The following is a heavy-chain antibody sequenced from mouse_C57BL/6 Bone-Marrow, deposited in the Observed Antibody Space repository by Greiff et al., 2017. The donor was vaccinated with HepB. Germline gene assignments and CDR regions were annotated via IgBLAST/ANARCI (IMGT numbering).Heavy chain of an antibody. V-gene: IGHV1-19*01. D-gene: IGHD6-5*01. CDR1: GYTFTDYY. CDR2: INPYNGGT. J-gene: IGHJ2*01. CDR3: ARLCQGPVFDY. Sequence: EVQLQQSGPVLVKPGASVKMSCKASGYTFTDYYMNWVKQSHGKSLEWIGVINPYNGGTSYNQKFKGKATLTVDKSSSTAYMELNSLTSEDSAVYYCARLCQGPVFDYWGQGTTLTVSS.